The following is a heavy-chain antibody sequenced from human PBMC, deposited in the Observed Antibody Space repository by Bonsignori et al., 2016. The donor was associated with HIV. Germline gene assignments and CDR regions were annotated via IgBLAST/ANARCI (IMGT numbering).Heavy chain of an antibody. CDR3: ARDKSESYWDYMDV. CDR1: GFTLSSYW. V-gene: IGHV3-74*01. Sequence: EVQLVESGGGLVQPGGSLRLSCAASGFTLSSYWMCWVRQAPGKGLVWVSRINSDGSSRRYADSVKGRFTISRDNAKNTLYLQINSLRAEDTAVYYCARDKSESYWDYMDVWGQGTTVTVSS. J-gene: IGHJ6*03. D-gene: IGHD1-26*01. CDR2: INSDGSSR.